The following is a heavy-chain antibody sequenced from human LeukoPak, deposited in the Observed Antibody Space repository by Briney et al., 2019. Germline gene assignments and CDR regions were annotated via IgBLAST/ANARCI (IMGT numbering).Heavy chain of an antibody. CDR3: ARGPDILTGYYHYFDY. D-gene: IGHD3-9*01. J-gene: IGHJ4*02. CDR2: IYHTGTT. Sequence: SETLSLTCIVSGFSISIGYYWGWIRQPPGKGLECIGTIYHTGTTYYNPSLKSRVTISVDTSKNQFSLKLSSVTAADTAVYYCARGPDILTGYYHYFDYWGQGTLVTVSS. V-gene: IGHV4-38-2*02. CDR1: GFSISIGYY.